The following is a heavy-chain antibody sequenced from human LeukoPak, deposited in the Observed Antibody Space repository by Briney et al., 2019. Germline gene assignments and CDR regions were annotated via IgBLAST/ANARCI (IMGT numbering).Heavy chain of an antibody. CDR1: GFMFNGYS. V-gene: IGHV3-21*01. CDR3: ARWGLGPSFDY. CDR2: ISGGSDYI. Sequence: GGSLRLSCAASGFMFNGYSMTWARQAPGKGLEWVSYISGGSDYIFYTDSVKGRFTISRDNAKKSLYLQLNSLRVEDTAVYYCARWGLGPSFDYWGQGIRVTVSS. J-gene: IGHJ4*02. D-gene: IGHD1-26*01.